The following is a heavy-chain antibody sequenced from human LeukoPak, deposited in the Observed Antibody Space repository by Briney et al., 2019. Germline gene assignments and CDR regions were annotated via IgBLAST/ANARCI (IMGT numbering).Heavy chain of an antibody. Sequence: SETLSLTCTVSGGSISSGSYYWGWIRQPPGKGLEWIGTIYYSGSPYYNPSLKSRVTISIDTSKNQFSLNLSSVTATDTAVYYCARPLLGVVGAFDPWGQGTLVTVSS. CDR1: GGSISSGSYY. CDR2: IYYSGSP. CDR3: ARPLLGVVGAFDP. J-gene: IGHJ5*02. D-gene: IGHD2-21*01. V-gene: IGHV4-39*01.